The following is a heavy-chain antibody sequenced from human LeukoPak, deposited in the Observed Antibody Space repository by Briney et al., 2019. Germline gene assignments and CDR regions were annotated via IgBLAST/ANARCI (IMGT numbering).Heavy chain of an antibody. CDR2: ISYDGSNK. CDR3: ARDFQGLEYFQH. V-gene: IGHV3-30-3*01. D-gene: IGHD2-15*01. Sequence: PGRSLRLSCAASGFTFSSYAMHWVRQAPGKGLEWVAAISYDGSNKYYADSVKGRFTISRDNSKNTLYLQMNSLRAEDTAVYYCARDFQGLEYFQHWGQGTLVTVSS. J-gene: IGHJ1*01. CDR1: GFTFSSYA.